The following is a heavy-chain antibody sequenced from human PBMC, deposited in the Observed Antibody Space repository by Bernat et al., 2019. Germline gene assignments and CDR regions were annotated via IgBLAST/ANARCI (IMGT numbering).Heavy chain of an antibody. Sequence: QVHLVESGGGVVQPGRSLRLSCAASGFTFSYYPIHWVRQAPGKGLAWVAVISSDGSNEYYADSVKGRFTISRDNSKTTLYLQMNSLRAEDTAVYYCARVSDYCGNRPYCYFDYWGQGTLVTVSS. CDR1: GFTFSYYP. J-gene: IGHJ4*02. V-gene: IGHV3-30-3*01. D-gene: IGHD3-10*01. CDR2: ISSDGSNE. CDR3: ARVSDYCGNRPYCYFDY.